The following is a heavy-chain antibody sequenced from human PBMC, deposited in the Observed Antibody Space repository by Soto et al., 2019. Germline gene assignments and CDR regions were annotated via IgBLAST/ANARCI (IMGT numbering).Heavy chain of an antibody. CDR2: ISASGAYK. J-gene: IGHJ6*02. D-gene: IGHD1-26*01. V-gene: IGHV3-21*02. CDR1: GFNFNTYS. Sequence: EVRLVESGGGRVKPGGSLRVSCAASGFNFNTYSMNWVRQAPGKGLQWVSFISASGAYKYYAASVRGRFTISRDNAKKSVFLEMNSLTAADTAIYYCAGERSALPGARDAMDVWGQGTTVTVSS. CDR3: AGERSALPGARDAMDV.